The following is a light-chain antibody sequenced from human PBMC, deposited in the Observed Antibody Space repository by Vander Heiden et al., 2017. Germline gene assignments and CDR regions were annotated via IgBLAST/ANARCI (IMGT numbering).Light chain of an antibody. CDR3: QAYDSSLSGSRV. J-gene: IGLJ3*02. Sequence: QSVLPQPPSVSGAPGQRVTISCPGSSSNIGAGYDVHWYQQLPGTAPKLLIYANTNQPPGVPDRFSGSKSGTSASLAITGLQAEDEADYYCQAYDSSLSGSRVFGGGTKLTVL. V-gene: IGLV1-40*01. CDR1: SSNIGAGYD. CDR2: ANT.